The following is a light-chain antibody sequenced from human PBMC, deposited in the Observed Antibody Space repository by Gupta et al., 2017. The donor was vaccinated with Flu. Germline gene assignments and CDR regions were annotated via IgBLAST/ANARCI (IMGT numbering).Light chain of an antibody. CDR1: QTISSY. Sequence: DIQMTQSPSSLSASIGDRVTITCRTSQTISSYLNWYQQKPGKAPKVLIHAASVLQSGVPARFSGSGSGTDFTLPSSSLQPEDFETYDCQHSGTFGHGTKMDI. J-gene: IGKJ3*01. V-gene: IGKV1-39*01. CDR2: AAS. CDR3: QHSGT.